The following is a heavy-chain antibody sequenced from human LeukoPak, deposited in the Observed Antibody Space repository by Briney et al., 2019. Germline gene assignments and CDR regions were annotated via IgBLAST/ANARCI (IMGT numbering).Heavy chain of an antibody. CDR3: ARGNDSSSYYFDY. Sequence: PSETLSLTCTVSGGSISSGGYYWSWIRQHPGKGLEWIGYIYYSGSTYYNPSLKSRVTISVDTSKNQFSLKLSSVTAADTAVYYCARGNDSSSYYFDYWGQGTLVTVSS. D-gene: IGHD6-6*01. CDR1: GGSISSGGYY. CDR2: IYYSGST. J-gene: IGHJ4*02. V-gene: IGHV4-31*03.